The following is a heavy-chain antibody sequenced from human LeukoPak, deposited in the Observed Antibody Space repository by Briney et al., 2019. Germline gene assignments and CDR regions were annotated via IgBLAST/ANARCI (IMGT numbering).Heavy chain of an antibody. CDR3: AREVYDYYGSGSSFLQFDY. D-gene: IGHD3-10*01. Sequence: SQTLSLTCATSGDSVSSNSAAWNWIRQSPSRGLEWLGRTYYRSKWYNDYAVSVKSRITINPDTSKNQFSLQLNSVTPEDTAVYYCAREVYDYYGSGSSFLQFDYWGQGTLVTVSS. V-gene: IGHV6-1*01. CDR1: GDSVSSNSAA. CDR2: TYYRSKWYN. J-gene: IGHJ4*02.